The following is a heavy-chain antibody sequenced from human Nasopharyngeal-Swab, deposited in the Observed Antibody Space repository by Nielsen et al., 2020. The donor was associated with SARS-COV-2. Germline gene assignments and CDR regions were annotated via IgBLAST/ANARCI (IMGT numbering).Heavy chain of an antibody. J-gene: IGHJ6*03. V-gene: IGHV1-46*01. CDR1: GYTFSSYY. CDR3: ARGGSIFGVVIMDYYMDV. Sequence: ASVKVSCKASGYTFSSYYIHWVRQAPGQGLEWMGIINPSGDSTSYAQKFQGRVTMTRDTSTSTVYMELSSLRCEDTAVYYCARGGSIFGVVIMDYYMDVWGKGTTVTVSS. D-gene: IGHD3-3*01. CDR2: INPSGDST.